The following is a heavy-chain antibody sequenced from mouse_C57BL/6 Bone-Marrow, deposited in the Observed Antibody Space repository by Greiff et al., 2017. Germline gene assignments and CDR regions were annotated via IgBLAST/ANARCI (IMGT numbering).Heavy chain of an antibody. V-gene: IGHV3-6*01. Sequence: EVQLHQSGPGLVKPSQSLSLTCSVTGYSITSGYYWNWIRQFPGNKLEWMGYISYDGSNNYNPSLKNRISITRDTSKNQFFLKLNSVTTEDTATYYCARGGVLGQDFDYWGQGTTLTVSS. J-gene: IGHJ2*01. D-gene: IGHD4-1*01. CDR2: ISYDGSN. CDR3: ARGGVLGQDFDY. CDR1: GYSITSGYY.